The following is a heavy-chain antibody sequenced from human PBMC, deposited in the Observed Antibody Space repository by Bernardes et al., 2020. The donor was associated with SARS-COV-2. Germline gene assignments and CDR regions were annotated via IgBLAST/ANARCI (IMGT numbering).Heavy chain of an antibody. CDR2: ISSGGSTI. V-gene: IGHV3-48*03. CDR3: ARDPGIAVAGTNSDY. Sequence: GWSLIRSCAASGFTFSSYEMNWVRQAPGQGLEWVSYISSGGSTIYYADSVKGRFTISRDNAKNSLYLQMNSLRAEDTAVYYCARDPGIAVAGTNSDYWGQGTLVTVSS. CDR1: GFTFSSYE. J-gene: IGHJ4*02. D-gene: IGHD6-19*01.